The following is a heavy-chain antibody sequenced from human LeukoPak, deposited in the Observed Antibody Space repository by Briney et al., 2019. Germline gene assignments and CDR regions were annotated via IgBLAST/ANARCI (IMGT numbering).Heavy chain of an antibody. D-gene: IGHD1-1*01. CDR2: IHAGTGNT. J-gene: IGHJ5*02. CDR3: ARDITIGTTRFDP. V-gene: IGHV1-3*01. Sequence: ASVKVSCKASGGTFSSYVISWVRQAPGQRLEWMGWIHAGTGNTKYSQKFQGRVTITRDTSANTVYMELSRLRPEDTAVYYCARDITIGTTRFDPWGQGTLVTVSP. CDR1: GGTFSSYV.